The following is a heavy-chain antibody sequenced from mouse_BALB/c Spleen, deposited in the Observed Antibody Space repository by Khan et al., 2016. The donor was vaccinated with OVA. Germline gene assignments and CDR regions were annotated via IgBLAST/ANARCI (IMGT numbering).Heavy chain of an antibody. J-gene: IGHJ2*01. V-gene: IGHV3-2*02. CDR3: ARVYGGDFYY. Sequence: EVKLEVSGPGLVKPSQSLSLTCTVTGYSITSDYAWNWIRQFPGNKLEWMGYISYSGNTNYNPSLKSRISITRDTSKNQFFLQLNSVTTEDTATYYVARVYGGDFYYWGQGTTLTVSS. CDR1: GYSITSDYA. D-gene: IGHD2-10*02. CDR2: ISYSGNT.